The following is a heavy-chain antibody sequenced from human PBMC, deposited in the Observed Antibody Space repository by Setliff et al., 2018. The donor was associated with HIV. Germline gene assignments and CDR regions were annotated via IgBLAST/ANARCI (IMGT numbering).Heavy chain of an antibody. CDR3: AREAPSEPTRYYNFWSGYPDWFDP. J-gene: IGHJ5*02. D-gene: IGHD3-3*01. CDR1: GDSINSGSYY. Sequence: SETLSLTCIVSGDSINSGSYYWGWIRQPPGKGLEWIGTIYNGGASHYNPSLKSRVIIFLDPSKNQFSLELSSVTAADTAVYYCAREAPSEPTRYYNFWSGYPDWFDP. V-gene: IGHV4-39*07. CDR2: IYNGGAS.